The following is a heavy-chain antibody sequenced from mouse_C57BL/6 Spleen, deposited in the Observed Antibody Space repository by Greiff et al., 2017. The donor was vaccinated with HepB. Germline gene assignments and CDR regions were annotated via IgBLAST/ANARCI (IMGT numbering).Heavy chain of an antibody. V-gene: IGHV1-59*01. CDR2: IDPSDSYT. CDR1: GYTFTSYW. J-gene: IGHJ2*01. D-gene: IGHD1-1*01. CDR3: ARFPLITTVVASYYFDY. Sequence: VQLQQPGAELVRPGTSVKLSCKASGYTFTSYWMHWVKQRPGQGLEWIGVIDPSDSYTNYNQKFKGKATLTVDTSSSTAYMQLSSLTSEDSAVYYCARFPLITTVVASYYFDYWGQGTTLTVSS.